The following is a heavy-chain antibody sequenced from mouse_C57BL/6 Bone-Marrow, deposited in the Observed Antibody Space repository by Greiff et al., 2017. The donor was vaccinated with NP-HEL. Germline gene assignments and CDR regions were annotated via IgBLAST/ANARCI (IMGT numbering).Heavy chain of an antibody. D-gene: IGHD1-1*01. CDR2: IYPRDGST. J-gene: IGHJ2*01. Sequence: VQLQQSDAELVKPGASVKISCKVSGYTFTDYTIHWMKQRPEQGLEWIGYIYPRDGSTKYNEKFKGKATLTADKSSSTAYMQLNSLTSEDSAVYFCARDPVVAPYYFDYWGQGTTLTVSS. V-gene: IGHV1-78*01. CDR3: ARDPVVAPYYFDY. CDR1: GYTFTDYT.